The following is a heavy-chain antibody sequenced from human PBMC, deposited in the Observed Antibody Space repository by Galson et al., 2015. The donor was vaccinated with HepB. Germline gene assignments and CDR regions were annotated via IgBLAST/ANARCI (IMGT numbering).Heavy chain of an antibody. D-gene: IGHD3-10*01. Sequence: SVKVSCKASGYTFSSYGMSWVRQAPGQGLEWVGWISAYNGNTNYAQKLQGRVTMTTDTSTSTAYMQLMSLRSDDTAVYYCAKDRVICFGESPPIDWGQGTPVTVSS. V-gene: IGHV1-18*01. J-gene: IGHJ4*02. CDR3: AKDRVICFGESPPID. CDR1: GYTFSSYG. CDR2: ISAYNGNT.